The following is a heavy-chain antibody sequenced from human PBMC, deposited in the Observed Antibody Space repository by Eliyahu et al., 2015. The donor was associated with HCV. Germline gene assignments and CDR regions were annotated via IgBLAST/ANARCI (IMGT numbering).Heavy chain of an antibody. J-gene: IGHJ1*01. D-gene: IGHD2-2*01. CDR1: GFXFSSXA. CDR3: ANLGYCSSTSCLYDEFFQH. CDR2: ISGDGIHT. Sequence: ELQLVESGGGFVQPGGSLXLXCSXSGFXFSSXAXHWVRQAPGKGLEYVSAISGDGIHTYYADSVKGRFTISRDNSKNTLYLQMSSLRPEDTAVYYCANLGYCSSTSCLYDEFFQHWGQGTLVTVTS. V-gene: IGHV3-64D*06.